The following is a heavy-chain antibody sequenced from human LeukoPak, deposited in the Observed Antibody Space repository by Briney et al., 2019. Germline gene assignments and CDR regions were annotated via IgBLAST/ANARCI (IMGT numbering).Heavy chain of an antibody. Sequence: PSETLSLTCTVSGGSISSGSHHWGWFRQSPGKGLEWIGSIYYSRTTYYNPSLNSRVTISVVTSKNQFSLQLNSVTAADTAVYYCARGEGMWELLRYWGQGTLVTVSS. D-gene: IGHD1-26*01. V-gene: IGHV4-39*01. J-gene: IGHJ4*02. CDR2: IYYSRTT. CDR3: ARGEGMWELLRY. CDR1: GGSISSGSHH.